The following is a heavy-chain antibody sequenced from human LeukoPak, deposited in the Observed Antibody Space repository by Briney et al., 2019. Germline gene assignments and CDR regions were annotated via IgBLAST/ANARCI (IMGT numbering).Heavy chain of an antibody. J-gene: IGHJ4*02. V-gene: IGHV4-61*02. CDR2: IYPSGST. CDR3: ARYFDY. Sequence: PSQTLSLTCTVSGGSVSSDNYYWSWIRQPAGKGLEWIGRIYPSGSTNYNPSLKSRVTISIDTSKNQFSLKLSSMTAADTAVYYCARYFDYWGQGTLVTVSS. CDR1: GGSVSSDNYY.